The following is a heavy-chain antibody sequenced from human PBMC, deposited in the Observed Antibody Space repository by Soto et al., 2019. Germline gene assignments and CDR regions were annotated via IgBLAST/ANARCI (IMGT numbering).Heavy chain of an antibody. V-gene: IGHV4-39*01. CDR3: ARRSTVTYDY. CDR1: GGSITSNSYY. D-gene: IGHD4-17*01. CDR2: FYYSQNT. Sequence: QLQLQESGPELVEPSETLSLNCTVSGGSITSNSYYWGWIRQPPGKGLEWIGSFYYSQNTYFNPSLKGRVTISVDTSKSQFSLNLSAVTAADTAVYYCARRSTVTYDYWGQGILVTVSS. J-gene: IGHJ4*02.